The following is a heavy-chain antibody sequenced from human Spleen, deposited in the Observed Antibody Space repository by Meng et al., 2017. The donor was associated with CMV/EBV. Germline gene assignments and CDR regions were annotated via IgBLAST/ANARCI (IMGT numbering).Heavy chain of an antibody. D-gene: IGHD4-11*01. CDR3: AKSLVRYSNEVLRAEHGY. J-gene: IGHJ4*02. CDR1: GYTFTSYD. V-gene: IGHV1-8*01. CDR2: MNPNSGNT. Sequence: ASVKVSCKASGYTFTSYDINWVRQATGQGLEWMGWMNPNSGNTGYAQKFQGRVTMTRNTSISTAYMELRSLRSEDTAVYYCAKSLVRYSNEVLRAEHGYWGQGTLVTVSS.